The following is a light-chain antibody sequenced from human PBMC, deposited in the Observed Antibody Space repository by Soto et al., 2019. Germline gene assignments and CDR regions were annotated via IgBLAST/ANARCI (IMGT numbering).Light chain of an antibody. V-gene: IGKV1-33*01. CDR1: QDISNY. CDR2: DVF. J-gene: IGKJ4*01. CDR3: QQYDNLFFS. Sequence: DIQMTQSPSSLSASVGDRVIITCQASQDISNYLNWYRKKPGKAPKLLIYDVFNLEAGVPSRFSGSGSGTDFTLHISSLQPEDIATYYCQQYDNLFFSFGGGTRVEIK.